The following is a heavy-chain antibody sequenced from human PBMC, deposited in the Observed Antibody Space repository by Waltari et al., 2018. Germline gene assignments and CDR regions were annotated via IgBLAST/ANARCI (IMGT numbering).Heavy chain of an antibody. J-gene: IGHJ6*02. CDR3: ARRRTIFGVVRIVGMDV. CDR2: INHSGST. V-gene: IGHV4-34*01. D-gene: IGHD3-3*01. CDR1: GGSFRGYS. Sequence: QVQLQQWGAGLLKPSETLSLTCAVYGGSFRGYSWRWIRQPPGKGLEWIGEINHSGSTNYNPSLKSRVTISVDASKNQFSLKLSSVTAADMAVYYCARRRTIFGVVRIVGMDVWGQGTTVTVSS.